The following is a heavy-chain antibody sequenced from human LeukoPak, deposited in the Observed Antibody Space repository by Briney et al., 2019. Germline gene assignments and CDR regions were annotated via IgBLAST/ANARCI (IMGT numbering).Heavy chain of an antibody. CDR1: GFTFSDYY. V-gene: IGHV3-11*01. CDR2: ISSSGSTI. CDR3: ARSRNYGDYYYYYYYMDV. D-gene: IGHD4-17*01. J-gene: IGHJ6*03. Sequence: GGSLRLSCAASGFTFSDYYMSWIRQAPGKGLEWVSYISSSGSTIYYADSVKGRFTISRENAKNSLYLQMNSLRAEDTAVYYCARSRNYGDYYYYYYYMDVWGKGTTVTVSS.